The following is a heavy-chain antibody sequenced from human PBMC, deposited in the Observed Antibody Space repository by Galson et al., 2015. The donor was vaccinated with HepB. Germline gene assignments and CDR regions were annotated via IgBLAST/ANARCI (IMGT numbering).Heavy chain of an antibody. D-gene: IGHD4-17*01. Sequence: SVKVSCKASGYIFSGYYMHWVRQAPGQGLEWMGRINPNSGDTNYAQKFQGRVTMTRDTSISTAYMELSRLRSDDTAVYYCARAYRVRSYLDYWGQGTLVTVSS. J-gene: IGHJ4*02. CDR2: INPNSGDT. V-gene: IGHV1-2*06. CDR1: GYIFSGYY. CDR3: ARAYRVRSYLDY.